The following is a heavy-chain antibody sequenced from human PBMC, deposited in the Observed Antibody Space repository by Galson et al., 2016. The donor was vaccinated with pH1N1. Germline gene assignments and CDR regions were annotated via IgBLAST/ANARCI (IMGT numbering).Heavy chain of an antibody. J-gene: IGHJ4*02. Sequence: SLRLSCAASGFTFDDSAMYWVRQAPGKGLEWVSGISWNSGSLVYADSVMGRFTISRDNAKNSLYLQMNSLRAEDTALYYCAKVEGFWSGYYTDWGQGTLVTVSS. D-gene: IGHD3-3*01. CDR3: AKVEGFWSGYYTD. V-gene: IGHV3-9*01. CDR2: ISWNSGSL. CDR1: GFTFDDSA.